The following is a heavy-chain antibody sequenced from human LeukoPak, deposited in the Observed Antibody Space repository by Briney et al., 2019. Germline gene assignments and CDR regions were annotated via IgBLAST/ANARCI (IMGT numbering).Heavy chain of an antibody. V-gene: IGHV4-59*08. D-gene: IGHD5-24*01. CDR2: INYSGST. CDR1: GGSISGYY. CDR3: ARQSMEMATIASFDI. J-gene: IGHJ3*02. Sequence: SETLSLTCTVSGGSISGYYWSWIRQPPGQGLEWIGYINYSGSTKYNPSLKGRVTILVDTSKNQFSLRLISVTASDTAVYYCARQSMEMATIASFDIWGQGTMVTVSS.